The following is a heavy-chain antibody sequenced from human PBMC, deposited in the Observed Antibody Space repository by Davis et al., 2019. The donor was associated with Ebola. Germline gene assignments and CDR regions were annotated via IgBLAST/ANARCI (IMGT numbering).Heavy chain of an antibody. CDR1: GFTFSSYA. V-gene: IGHV3-23*01. Sequence: GESLKISCAASGFTFSSYAMNWVRQAPGKGLEWVSAISGSGDSTYYADSVMGRFTISRDNSENTLFLQIDILRAEDTAVYYCANGNYDSSGYWGYWFDPWGQGTLVTVSS. D-gene: IGHD3-22*01. J-gene: IGHJ5*02. CDR3: ANGNYDSSGYWGYWFDP. CDR2: ISGSGDST.